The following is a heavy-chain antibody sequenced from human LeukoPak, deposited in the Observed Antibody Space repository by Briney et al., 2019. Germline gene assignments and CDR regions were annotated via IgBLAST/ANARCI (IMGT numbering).Heavy chain of an antibody. Sequence: SETLSLTCAVYGGSFSGYYWSWIRQPPGKGREWIGEINHSGSTNYNPSLKSRVTISVDTSKNQFSLKLSSVTAADTAVYYCARGAYCSSTSCYLHQFDYRGQGTLVTVSS. CDR3: ARGAYCSSTSCYLHQFDY. V-gene: IGHV4-34*01. J-gene: IGHJ4*02. CDR1: GGSFSGYY. D-gene: IGHD2-2*01. CDR2: INHSGST.